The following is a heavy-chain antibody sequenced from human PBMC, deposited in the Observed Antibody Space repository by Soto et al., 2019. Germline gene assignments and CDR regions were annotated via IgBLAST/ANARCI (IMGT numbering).Heavy chain of an antibody. CDR3: ARMGDVPYYYYGLDV. CDR2: ISGYNANT. D-gene: IGHD3-16*01. V-gene: IGHV1-18*01. Sequence: QVQLVQSGAEVKKPGASVKVSCKASGYSFTRYGISWVRQAPGKGLEWMGWISGYNANTNYPESLQGRVTMTTDTSTSTAYMEVRNLISDDTAVYYCARMGDVPYYYYGLDVWGQGTTVTVSS. CDR1: GYSFTRYG. J-gene: IGHJ6*02.